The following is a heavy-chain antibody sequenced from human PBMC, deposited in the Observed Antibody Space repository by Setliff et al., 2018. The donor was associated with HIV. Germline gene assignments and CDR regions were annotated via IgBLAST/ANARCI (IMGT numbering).Heavy chain of an antibody. CDR2: INPSGGST. CDR3: ARSYYGSGSYQGVLDY. J-gene: IGHJ4*02. V-gene: IGHV1-46*03. CDR1: GYTFTSYY. Sequence: ASVKVSCKASGYTFTSYYMHWVRQAPGQGLEWMGIINPSGGSTSYAQKFQGRVTMTRDTSTSTVYMELSSLRSEDTAVYFCARSYYGSGSYQGVLDYWGQGTLVTVSS. D-gene: IGHD3-10*01.